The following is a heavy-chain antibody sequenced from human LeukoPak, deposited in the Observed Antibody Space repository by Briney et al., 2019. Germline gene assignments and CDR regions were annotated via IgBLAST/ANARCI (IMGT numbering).Heavy chain of an antibody. CDR3: ARETYYYDSSGYFFEDY. J-gene: IGHJ4*02. CDR2: ISAYNGNT. D-gene: IGHD3-22*01. CDR1: GYTFTGYY. Sequence: GASVKVSCKASGYTFTGYYMHWVRQAPGQGLEWMGWISAYNGNTNYAQKLQGRVTMTTDTSTSTAYMELRSLRSDDTAVYYCARETYYYDSSGYFFEDYWGQGTLVTVSS. V-gene: IGHV1-18*04.